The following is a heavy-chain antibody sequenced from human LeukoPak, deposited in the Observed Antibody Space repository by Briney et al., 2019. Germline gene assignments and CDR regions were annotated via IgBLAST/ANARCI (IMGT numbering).Heavy chain of an antibody. Sequence: SQTLSLTCAISGDSVSSNSAAWNWIRQSPSRGLEWLGRTYYRSKWYNDYAVSVKSRITINPDTSKNQFSLQLNSVTPEDTAVYYCARLGYYDSSGYRTLDYWGQGTLVTVSS. CDR1: GDSVSSNSAA. V-gene: IGHV6-1*01. CDR2: TYYRSKWYN. J-gene: IGHJ4*02. CDR3: ARLGYYDSSGYRTLDY. D-gene: IGHD3-22*01.